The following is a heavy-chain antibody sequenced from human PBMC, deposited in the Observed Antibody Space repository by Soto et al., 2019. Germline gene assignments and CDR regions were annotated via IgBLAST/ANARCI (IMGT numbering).Heavy chain of an antibody. CDR1: GFTFSTYS. V-gene: IGHV3-48*01. CDR2: ITRSSSTI. Sequence: EVQLVESGGGLVQPGGSLRHSCVASGFTFSTYSMNWVRQAPGKGLEWVSYITRSSSTIHSADSVKGRFTISRDNAKNSLYLQMNSLRADDTAVYYCTRDPHALDFWGQGILVTVSS. J-gene: IGHJ4*02. CDR3: TRDPHALDF.